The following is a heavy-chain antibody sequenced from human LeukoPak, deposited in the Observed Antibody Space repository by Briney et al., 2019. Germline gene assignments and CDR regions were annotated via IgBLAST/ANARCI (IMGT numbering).Heavy chain of an antibody. CDR3: AKRSSGLIPYFDY. CDR1: GFTFNTYG. Sequence: PGGSLRLSCVASGFTFNTYGMSWVRQAPGKGLEWVSSITGDGSTTYYAGSVKGRFTFSRDNSKNTLYLQMNSLRADDTAVYYCAKRSSGLIPYFDYWGQGTLVTVSS. CDR2: ITGDGSTT. D-gene: IGHD6-19*01. J-gene: IGHJ4*02. V-gene: IGHV3-23*01.